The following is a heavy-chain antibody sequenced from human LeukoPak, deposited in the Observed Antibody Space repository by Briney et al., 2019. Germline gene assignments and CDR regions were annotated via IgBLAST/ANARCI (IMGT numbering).Heavy chain of an antibody. J-gene: IGHJ4*02. CDR3: ARLRLGELFYFDY. CDR2: INHSGST. Sequence: SETLSLTCAVYGGSFSGYYWSWIRQPPGEGLEWIGGINHSGSTNYNPSLKSRVTISVDTSKNQFSLKLSSVTAADTAVYYCARLRLGELFYFDYWGQGTLVTVSS. D-gene: IGHD3-16*01. V-gene: IGHV4-34*01. CDR1: GGSFSGYY.